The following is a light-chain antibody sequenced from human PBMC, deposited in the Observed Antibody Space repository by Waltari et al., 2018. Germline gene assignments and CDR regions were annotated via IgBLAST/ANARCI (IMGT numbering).Light chain of an antibody. CDR3: QQYKIYSRT. CDR2: RTS. J-gene: IGKJ1*01. CDR1: QNIILY. V-gene: IGKV1-5*03. Sequence: DIQVTQSPSIVSASEGDRVTITCRARQNIILYLAWYQQKPGNAPKLQIYRTSRLYGGVPSRFSGSGSGIEFSLTISGLQPDDFATYFCQQYKIYSRTFGQGTRVEVK.